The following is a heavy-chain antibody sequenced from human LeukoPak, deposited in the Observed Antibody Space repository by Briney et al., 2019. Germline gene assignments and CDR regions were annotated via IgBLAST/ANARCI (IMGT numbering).Heavy chain of an antibody. CDR3: ARTRGTHISMAYLDS. CDR1: GYTFTNYG. J-gene: IGHJ4*02. Sequence: ASVKISCKASGYTFTNYGISWVRQAPGQGLEWMGWINPNSGGTNYAQKFQGRVTMTRVTSITTAYMELSSLRSDDTAVYYCARTRGTHISMAYLDSWGQGTLVTVSS. CDR2: INPNSGGT. V-gene: IGHV1-2*02. D-gene: IGHD2/OR15-2a*01.